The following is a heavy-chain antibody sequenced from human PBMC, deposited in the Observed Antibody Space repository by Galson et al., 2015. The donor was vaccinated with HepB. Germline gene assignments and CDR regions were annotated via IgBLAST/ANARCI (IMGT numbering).Heavy chain of an antibody. D-gene: IGHD3-16*01. V-gene: IGHV4-61*02. J-gene: IGHJ4*02. CDR1: GGSISSGHYY. CDR2: ISSSGST. Sequence: TLSLTCTVSGGSISSGHYYWSWVRQPAGKGLEWFGRISSSGSTNYSPSLKSRLTMSVDTSKNQFSLKLTSVTAADTAVYYCARAPDGGWGFLDNWGQGILVTVSS. CDR3: ARAPDGGWGFLDN.